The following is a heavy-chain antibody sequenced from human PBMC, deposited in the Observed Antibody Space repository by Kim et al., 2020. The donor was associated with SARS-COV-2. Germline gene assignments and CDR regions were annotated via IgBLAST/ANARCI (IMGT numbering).Heavy chain of an antibody. D-gene: IGHD1-1*01. J-gene: IGHJ5*01. CDR1: GFSFSSYS. V-gene: IGHV3-48*02. CDR3: VRGGNNWNALDS. CDR2: ITGNSGKL. Sequence: GGSLRLSCAASGFSFSSYSMYWVRQAPGEGLEYISYITGNSGKLHYADSVKGRFTISRDNAKRSLYLQMNSLRDEDTAVYYCVRGGNNWNALDSWGQGTLVTVSS.